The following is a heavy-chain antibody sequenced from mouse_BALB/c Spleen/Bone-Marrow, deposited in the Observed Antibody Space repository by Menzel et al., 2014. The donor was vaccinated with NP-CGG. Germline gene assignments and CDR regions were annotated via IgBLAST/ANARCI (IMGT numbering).Heavy chain of an antibody. CDR3: ARYYGSSYDY. CDR1: GFIFSSYA. Sequence: VQLKASGGGLVKPGGSLKLSCAASGFIFSSYAMSWVRQTPEKRLEWVATISSGGNYTYYPDSVKGRFTISRDNAKNTLYLQMSSLRSEDTAMYYCARYYGSSYDYWGQGTTLTVSS. J-gene: IGHJ2*01. V-gene: IGHV5-9-3*01. D-gene: IGHD1-1*01. CDR2: ISSGGNYT.